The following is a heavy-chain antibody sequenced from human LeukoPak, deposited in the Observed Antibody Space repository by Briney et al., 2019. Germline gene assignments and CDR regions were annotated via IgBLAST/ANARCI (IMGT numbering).Heavy chain of an antibody. CDR3: ARDCSGGSCYGAFDI. CDR2: INHSGST. CDR1: GGSFSGYY. Sequence: SETLSLTCAVYGGSFSGYYWSWIRQPPGKGLEWIGEINHSGSTNYNPSLKSRITISVDTSENRFSLKLSSVTATDTAVYYCARDCSGGSCYGAFDIWGQGTMVTVSS. D-gene: IGHD2-15*01. J-gene: IGHJ3*02. V-gene: IGHV4-34*01.